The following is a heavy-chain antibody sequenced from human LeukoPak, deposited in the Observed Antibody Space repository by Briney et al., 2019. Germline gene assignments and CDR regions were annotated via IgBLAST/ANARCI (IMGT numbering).Heavy chain of an antibody. CDR1: GFTFSSYA. CDR3: AKGTIRGYSGYDSVDY. J-gene: IGHJ4*02. D-gene: IGHD5-12*01. Sequence: GRSLRLSCAASGFTFSSYAMSWVRQAPGKGLEWVSAISGSGGSTYYADSVKGRFTISRDNSRNTLYLQMNSLRAEDTAVYYCAKGTIRGYSGYDSVDYWGQGTLVTVSS. CDR2: ISGSGGST. V-gene: IGHV3-23*01.